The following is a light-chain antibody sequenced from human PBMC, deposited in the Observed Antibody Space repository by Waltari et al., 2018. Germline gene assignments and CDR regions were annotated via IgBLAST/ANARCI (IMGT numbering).Light chain of an antibody. Sequence: QSALTQPPSASGSPGQSVTISCTGTRRDIGGYNYVSWYQQHPGKAPKLMIYEVNKRPSGVPDRFSGSKSGNTAFLTVSGLQAEDEADYYCSSYAGSNNYVVFGGGTKLTVL. V-gene: IGLV2-8*01. CDR3: SSYAGSNNYVV. CDR1: RRDIGGYNY. J-gene: IGLJ2*01. CDR2: EVN.